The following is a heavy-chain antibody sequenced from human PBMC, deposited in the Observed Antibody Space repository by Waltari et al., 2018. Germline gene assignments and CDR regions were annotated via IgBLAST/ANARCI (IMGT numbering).Heavy chain of an antibody. CDR1: GGSISSGGYS. CDR2: IYHSGST. D-gene: IGHD2-2*01. CDR3: AGSRYCSSTSCFVPYNWFDP. J-gene: IGHJ5*02. V-gene: IGHV4-30-2*01. Sequence: QLQLQESGSGLVKPSQTLSLTCAVSGGSISSGGYSWSWIRQPPGTGLEWIGYIYHSGSTYYNPSLKSRVTISVDRSKNQFSLKLSSVTAADTAVYYCAGSRYCSSTSCFVPYNWFDPWGQGTLVTVSS.